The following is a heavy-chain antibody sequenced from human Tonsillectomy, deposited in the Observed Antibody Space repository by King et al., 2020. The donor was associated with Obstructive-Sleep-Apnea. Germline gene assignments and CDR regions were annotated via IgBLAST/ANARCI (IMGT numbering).Heavy chain of an antibody. Sequence: VQLQESGPGLVKPSQTLSLTCTVSGGSISSGDYYWSWIRQPPGKGLEWIGYISYSGSTYYNPSLKRRVTISVDTSKNQSSLKLSSVTAADTAVYSFAREGGGIVVKGVDDWGQAWVGTGSS. CDR3: AREGGGIVVKGVDD. CDR2: ISYSGST. V-gene: IGHV4-30-4*01. CDR1: GGSISSGDYY. D-gene: IGHD2-15*01. J-gene: IGHJ4*02.